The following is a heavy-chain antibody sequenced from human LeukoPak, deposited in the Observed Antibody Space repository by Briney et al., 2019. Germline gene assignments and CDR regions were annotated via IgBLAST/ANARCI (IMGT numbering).Heavy chain of an antibody. CDR1: GGSISSGGYY. J-gene: IGHJ4*02. CDR3: ARGRRVGQTYFGLDY. V-gene: IGHV4-31*03. D-gene: IGHD3-9*01. CDR2: INHSGST. Sequence: SQTLSLTCTVSGGSISSGGYYWSWIRQHPGKGLEWIGEINHSGSTNYNPSLKSRVTISVDTSKNQFSLKLSSVTAADTAVYYCARGRRVGQTYFGLDYWGQGTLVTVSS.